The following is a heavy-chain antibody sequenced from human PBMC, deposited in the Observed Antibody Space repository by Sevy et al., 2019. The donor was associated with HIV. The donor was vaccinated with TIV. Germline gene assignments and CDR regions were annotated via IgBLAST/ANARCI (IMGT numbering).Heavy chain of an antibody. CDR1: GFTFSGSA. Sequence: GGSLRLSCAASGFTFSGSAMHWVRQASGKGLEWVGRIRSKANSYATAYAASVKGRFTISRDDSKNTAYLQMNSLKTEDTAVYYCNARLDYRENWFDPRGQGTLVTVSS. V-gene: IGHV3-73*01. CDR3: NARLDYRENWFDP. CDR2: IRSKANSYAT. D-gene: IGHD4-17*01. J-gene: IGHJ5*02.